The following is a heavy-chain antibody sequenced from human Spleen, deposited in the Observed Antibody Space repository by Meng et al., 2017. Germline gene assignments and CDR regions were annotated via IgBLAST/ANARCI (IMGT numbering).Heavy chain of an antibody. CDR3: ARGPTTMAHDFDY. D-gene: IGHD4-11*01. CDR1: GWSFSGYY. J-gene: IGHJ4*02. V-gene: IGHV4-34*01. CDR2: INYTGST. Sequence: QGQLQKWGAGLLKPSETRSLTCAVYGWSFSGYYWSWIRQPPGRGLEWIGEINYTGSTNYNPSLKSRVTISVDTSQNHLSLKLSSVTAADSAVYYCARGPTTMAHDFDYWGQGTLVTVSS.